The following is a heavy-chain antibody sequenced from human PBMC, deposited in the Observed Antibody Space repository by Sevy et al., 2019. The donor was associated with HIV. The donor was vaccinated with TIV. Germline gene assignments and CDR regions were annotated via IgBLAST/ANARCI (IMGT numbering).Heavy chain of an antibody. J-gene: IGHJ4*02. D-gene: IGHD5-18*01. Sequence: ASVKVSCKASGYTFTGYYMHWVRQAPGQGLEWMGWINPNSGGTNYAQKFQGRVTMTRDTSISTAYMELSRLRSDDTAVYYCARVPYTAMVILDYWGQGTLVTVS. CDR3: ARVPYTAMVILDY. CDR1: GYTFTGYY. V-gene: IGHV1-2*02. CDR2: INPNSGGT.